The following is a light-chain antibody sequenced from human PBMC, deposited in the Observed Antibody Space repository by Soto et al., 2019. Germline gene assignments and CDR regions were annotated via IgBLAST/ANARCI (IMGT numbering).Light chain of an antibody. CDR1: QSVSGN. J-gene: IGKJ5*01. V-gene: IGKV3-15*01. Sequence: EIVMTQSPATLSVSPGERATLSCRASQSVSGNLAWYQQKPGQAPRLLIYGASTRATGIPARFSGSGSGTEFTLTISSLQSEEFAVYYCQQYNNWLITFGQGTRLEIK. CDR2: GAS. CDR3: QQYNNWLIT.